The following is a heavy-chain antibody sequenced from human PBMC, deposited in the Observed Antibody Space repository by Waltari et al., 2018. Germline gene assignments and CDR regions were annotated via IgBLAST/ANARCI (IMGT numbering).Heavy chain of an antibody. CDR2: ISSNGRYI. V-gene: IGHV3-21*01. Sequence: EVQLVESGGGLVRPGGSLRLSCSASGFTFTRYTMHWFRQAPGKGLEWVSSISSNGRYIYYADSVKGRFTISRDNAKNSLYLQLTSLRAEDTAVYYCARVVDYGDLYLYFYGLDVWGQGTTVAVSS. CDR1: GFTFTRYT. CDR3: ARVVDYGDLYLYFYGLDV. D-gene: IGHD4-17*01. J-gene: IGHJ6*02.